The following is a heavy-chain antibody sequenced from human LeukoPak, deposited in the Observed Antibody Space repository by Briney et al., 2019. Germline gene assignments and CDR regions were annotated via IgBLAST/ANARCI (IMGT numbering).Heavy chain of an antibody. J-gene: IGHJ4*02. D-gene: IGHD6-13*01. CDR1: GFTFSSYA. V-gene: IGHV3-64*01. CDR2: ISSNGGST. Sequence: GGSPRLSCAASGFTFSSYAMHWVRQAPGKGLEYVSAISSNGGSTYYANSVKGRFTISRDNSKNTLYLQMGSLRAEDMAVYYCARGWGYSSSWYYFDYWGQGTLVTVSS. CDR3: ARGWGYSSSWYYFDY.